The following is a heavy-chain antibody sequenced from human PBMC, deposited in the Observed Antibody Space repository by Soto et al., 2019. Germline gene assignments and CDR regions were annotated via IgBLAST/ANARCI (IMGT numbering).Heavy chain of an antibody. CDR3: ARQGSY. CDR1: GVSISDTSYY. Sequence: SETLSLTCTVSGVSISDTSYYWGWIRQPPGKGLEWIGTIYFNGNTFYNPSLKSRLTISVDTSKNQISLRLTSVTAADTAVYYCARQGSYWGQGTLVTVSS. CDR2: IYFNGNT. J-gene: IGHJ4*02. V-gene: IGHV4-39*01.